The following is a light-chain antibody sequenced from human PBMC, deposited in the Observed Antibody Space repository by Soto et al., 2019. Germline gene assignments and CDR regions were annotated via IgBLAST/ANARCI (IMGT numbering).Light chain of an antibody. CDR2: DAS. CDR1: QSVSSTH. CDR3: QQRSNWRVT. Sequence: VLTQSPGTLSLSPGERATISCRASQSVSSTHFAWYQQKPGQAPRLLIYDASNRATGIPARFSGSGSGTDFTLTISSLEPEDIAVYYCQQRSNWRVTFGGGTKVDIK. V-gene: IGKV3-11*01. J-gene: IGKJ4*01.